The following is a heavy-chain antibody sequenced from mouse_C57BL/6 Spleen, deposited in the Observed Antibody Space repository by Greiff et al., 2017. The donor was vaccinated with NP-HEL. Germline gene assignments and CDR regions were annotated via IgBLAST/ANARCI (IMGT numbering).Heavy chain of an antibody. Sequence: QVQLQQPGAELVKPGASVKLSCKASGYTFTSYWMHWVKQRPGRGLEWIGRIDPNSGGTKYNEKFKSKATLTVDKPSSTAYMQLSSLTSEDSAVYYCARSFYYGNYGSFLYYAMDYWGQGTSVTVSS. D-gene: IGHD2-1*01. CDR1: GYTFTSYW. V-gene: IGHV1-72*01. CDR2: IDPNSGGT. CDR3: ARSFYYGNYGSFLYYAMDY. J-gene: IGHJ4*01.